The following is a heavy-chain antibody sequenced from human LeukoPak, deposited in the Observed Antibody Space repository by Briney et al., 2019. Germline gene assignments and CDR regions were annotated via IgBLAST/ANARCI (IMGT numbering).Heavy chain of an antibody. J-gene: IGHJ4*02. D-gene: IGHD2-15*01. V-gene: IGHV1-18*01. CDR1: GYTFTSYG. Sequence: GASVKVSCKASGYTFTSYGISWVRQAPGQGLEWMGWISAYNGNTNYAQKLQGRVTMTTDTSTSTAYMELRSLRSDDTAVYYCARVSLYGVSGGSCYDYWGQGTLVTVSS. CDR3: ARVSLYGVSGGSCYDY. CDR2: ISAYNGNT.